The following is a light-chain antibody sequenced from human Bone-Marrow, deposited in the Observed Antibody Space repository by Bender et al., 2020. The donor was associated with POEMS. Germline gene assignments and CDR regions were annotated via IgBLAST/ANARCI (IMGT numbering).Light chain of an antibody. CDR3: RSNVGIGTCV. V-gene: IGLV2-23*01. J-gene: IGLJ3*02. CDR1: ITNAVSYDL. CDR2: EDT. Sequence: QSALSQPASVSGSPGQSIAISCTVNITNAVSYDLVSWYQQHPGEAPKLLIYEDTKRPSGVSSRFSGSTSGNTASLTISGLQAEDEADYYCRSNVGIGTCVFGGGTKMTVL.